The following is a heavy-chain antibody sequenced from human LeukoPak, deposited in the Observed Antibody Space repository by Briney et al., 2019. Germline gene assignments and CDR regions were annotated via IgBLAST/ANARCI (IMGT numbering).Heavy chain of an antibody. J-gene: IGHJ3*02. V-gene: IGHV3-33*01. CDR3: ARDFCSGGSCYPDAFDI. Sequence: PGRSLRLSCAASGFTFSSYGMHWVRQAPGKGLEWVAVIWYDGTNTYYADSVKGRFTISRDNSKNTLYLQMNSLGAEDTAVYYCARDFCSGGSCYPDAFDIWGQGTMVTVSS. CDR2: IWYDGTNT. D-gene: IGHD2-15*01. CDR1: GFTFSSYG.